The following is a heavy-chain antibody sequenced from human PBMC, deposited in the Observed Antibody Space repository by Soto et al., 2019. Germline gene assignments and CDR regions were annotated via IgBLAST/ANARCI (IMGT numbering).Heavy chain of an antibody. Sequence: GGSLRLSCEASGFTFSRHEMNWVRQAPGKGLEWVSYITSSGSTKYYADSVKGRFTISRDNAKNSLYLQMNSLRAEDTAVYYCARALGYGGNSAPDYWGQGTLVTVSS. J-gene: IGHJ4*02. D-gene: IGHD2-21*02. CDR2: ITSSGSTK. V-gene: IGHV3-48*03. CDR3: ARALGYGGNSAPDY. CDR1: GFTFSRHE.